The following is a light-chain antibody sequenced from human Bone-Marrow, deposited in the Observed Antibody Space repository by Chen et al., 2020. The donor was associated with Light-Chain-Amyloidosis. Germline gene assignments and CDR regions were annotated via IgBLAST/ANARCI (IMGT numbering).Light chain of an antibody. J-gene: IGLJ1*01. V-gene: IGLV3-21*04. CDR1: NIGGKT. CDR3: QVWDRSSDHFV. Sequence: SFVLTQPPSVSVAPGKTASIACGGDNIGGKTVHWYQQKSGQAPVLVIFYDSDRPSGVPERFYGSNSGNLATLTSSGVEAGDEGDYYCQVWDRSSDHFVFGTGTKVSVL. CDR2: YDS.